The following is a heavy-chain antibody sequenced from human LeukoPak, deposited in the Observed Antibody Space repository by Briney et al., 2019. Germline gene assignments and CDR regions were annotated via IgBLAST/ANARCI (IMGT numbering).Heavy chain of an antibody. Sequence: ASVKVSCKASGYTFTSYDINWVRQATGQGFEWMGWMNPNSGNTGYAQKFQGRVTMTRNTSISTAYMELGSLRSEDTAVYYCARGPTMVRGVGPDMDVWGKGTTVTVSS. CDR3: ARGPTMVRGVGPDMDV. J-gene: IGHJ6*03. V-gene: IGHV1-8*01. CDR2: MNPNSGNT. CDR1: GYTFTSYD. D-gene: IGHD3-10*01.